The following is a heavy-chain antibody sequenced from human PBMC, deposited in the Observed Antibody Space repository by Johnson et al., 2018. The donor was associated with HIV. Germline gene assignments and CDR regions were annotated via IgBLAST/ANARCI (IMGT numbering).Heavy chain of an antibody. V-gene: IGHV3-30*02. CDR2: IQYDGSTK. CDR3: AKDGYNQKPLDAFDI. CDR1: GFTFSSYA. J-gene: IGHJ3*02. Sequence: QVQLVESGGGVVQPGRSLRLSCAASGFTFSSYAMHWVRQAPGKGLEWVAFIQYDGSTKYFAESVKGRFTISRDNSKNMTDLQMNSLRPEDTAVYYCAKDGYNQKPLDAFDIWGQGTMVTVSS. D-gene: IGHD5-24*01.